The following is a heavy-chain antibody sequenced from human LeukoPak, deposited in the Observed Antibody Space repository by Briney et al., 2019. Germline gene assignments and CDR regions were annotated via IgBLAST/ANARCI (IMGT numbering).Heavy chain of an antibody. J-gene: IGHJ4*02. D-gene: IGHD3-10*01. CDR2: ISAYNGNT. CDR1: GYTFTSYG. V-gene: IGHV1-18*01. Sequence: ASVKVSCKASGYTFTSYGISWVRQAPGQGLEWMGWISAYNGNTNYAQKLQGRVTVTTDTSTSTAYMELRSLRSDDTAVYYCARDYYYGSGSFLPGYWGQGTLVTVSS. CDR3: ARDYYYGSGSFLPGY.